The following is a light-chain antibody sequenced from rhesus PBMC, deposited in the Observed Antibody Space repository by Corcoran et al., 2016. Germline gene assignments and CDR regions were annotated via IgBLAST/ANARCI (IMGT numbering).Light chain of an antibody. CDR1: AGAVTGSHY. CDR3: WLHYSGADV. J-gene: IGLJ6*01. CDR2: DTS. Sequence: QAVVTQEPSLTVSPGGTVTLTCGSSAGAVTGSHYPYWFQQKPGQAPRTLISDTSNKLSWTPARFSGSLLGGKAALTLSGAQPEDEAEYYCWLHYSGADVFGSGTKLTVL. V-gene: IGLV7-88*01.